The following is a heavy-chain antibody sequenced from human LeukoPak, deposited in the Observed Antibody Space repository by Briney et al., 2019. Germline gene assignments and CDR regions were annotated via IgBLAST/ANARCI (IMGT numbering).Heavy chain of an antibody. D-gene: IGHD2-15*01. CDR1: GYTFTGYY. V-gene: IGHV1-2*02. CDR3: ARGRGYCSGGSCYSVFDY. Sequence: ASVKVSCKASGYTFTGYYMHWVRQAPGQGLEGMGWINPNSGGTNYAQKFQGRVTITTDESTSTAYMELSSLRSEDTAVYYCARGRGYCSGGSCYSVFDYWGQGTLVTVSS. J-gene: IGHJ4*02. CDR2: INPNSGGT.